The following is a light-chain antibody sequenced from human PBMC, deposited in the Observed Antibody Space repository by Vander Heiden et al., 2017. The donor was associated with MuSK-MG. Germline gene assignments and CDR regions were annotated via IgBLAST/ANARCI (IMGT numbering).Light chain of an antibody. J-gene: IGKJ2*01. CDR1: QSVSTW. CDR2: GAS. CDR3: QQDNNYPYT. V-gene: IGKV1-5*01. Sequence: DIQMTQSPSTLSASVGDRVTITCRASQSVSTWLAWYQQRPGKAPNLLIHGASNLESGVPSRFSGSGSGTEFTLTISSLQPDDFATYYCQQDNNYPYTFGQGTKLEIK.